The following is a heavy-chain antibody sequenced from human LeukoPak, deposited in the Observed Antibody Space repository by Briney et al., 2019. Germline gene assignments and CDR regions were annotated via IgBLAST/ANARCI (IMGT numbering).Heavy chain of an antibody. D-gene: IGHD3-10*01. J-gene: IGHJ4*02. CDR3: ATRRFGELTY. V-gene: IGHV3-66*01. CDR2: LYHGGST. Sequence: GGSLRLSCVGSGVIVRSNYMTWVRQAPGKGPEWVSILYHGGSTYYADSVKGRFSISRDTSKNTLYLQMNSLRVEDTAVYYCATRRFGELTYWGQGTLVTVSS. CDR1: GVIVRSNY.